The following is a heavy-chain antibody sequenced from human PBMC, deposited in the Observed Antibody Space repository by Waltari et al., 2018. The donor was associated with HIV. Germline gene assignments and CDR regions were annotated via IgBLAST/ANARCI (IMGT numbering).Heavy chain of an antibody. D-gene: IGHD2-15*01. J-gene: IGHJ4*02. V-gene: IGHV2-70*13. Sequence: QVTLRESGPALVKPRQTLTLTCTFSGFSLSTSKMCVNWIRQPPGKGLEWLARIDWDDDKDYATSLKTRLTISRGSSKNQVVLTMTNMDPLDTATYYCARSLVVPAASFDFWGQGILVTVSS. CDR3: ARSLVVPAASFDF. CDR1: GFSLSTSKMC. CDR2: IDWDDDK.